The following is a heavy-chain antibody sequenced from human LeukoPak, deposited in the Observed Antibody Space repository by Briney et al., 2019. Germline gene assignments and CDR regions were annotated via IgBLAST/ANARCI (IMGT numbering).Heavy chain of an antibody. Sequence: GGSLRLSCAASGFTFSSYEMNWVRQAPGKGLEWVSYISSSGSTIYYADSVKGRFTISRDNAKNSLYLQMNSLRAEDTAVYYCARSGYSSGWSNYYYYGTDVWGQGTTVTVSS. D-gene: IGHD6-19*01. V-gene: IGHV3-48*03. CDR3: ARSGYSSGWSNYYYYGTDV. CDR2: ISSSGSTI. CDR1: GFTFSSYE. J-gene: IGHJ6*02.